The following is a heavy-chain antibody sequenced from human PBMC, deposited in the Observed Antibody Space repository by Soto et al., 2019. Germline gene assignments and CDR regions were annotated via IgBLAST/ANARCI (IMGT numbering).Heavy chain of an antibody. J-gene: IGHJ4*02. D-gene: IGHD3-9*01. V-gene: IGHV3-23*01. CDR1: GFTFGNYA. CDR3: ARIPHRYDALTGPGY. Sequence: PGCSLGLGCAASGFTFGNYAVAGVRQAPGKGLECVSRISGSGGGTYYADSVKGRFTISRDNSENTLYLHLNSLRVEDTAIYYCARIPHRYDALTGPGYWGQGVLVTVSS. CDR2: ISGSGGGT.